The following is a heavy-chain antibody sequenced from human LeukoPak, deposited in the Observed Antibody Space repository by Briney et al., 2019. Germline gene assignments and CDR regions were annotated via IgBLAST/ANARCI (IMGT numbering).Heavy chain of an antibody. Sequence: GSLRLSCAASGFTFSSYAMSWVRQAPGKGLEWVSAISGSGGSTYYADSVKGRFTISRDNSKNTLYLQMNSLRAEDTAVYYCAKDVLYSGSYLLPDAFDIWGQGTMVTVSS. D-gene: IGHD1-26*01. CDR1: GFTFSSYA. J-gene: IGHJ3*02. V-gene: IGHV3-23*01. CDR3: AKDVLYSGSYLLPDAFDI. CDR2: ISGSGGST.